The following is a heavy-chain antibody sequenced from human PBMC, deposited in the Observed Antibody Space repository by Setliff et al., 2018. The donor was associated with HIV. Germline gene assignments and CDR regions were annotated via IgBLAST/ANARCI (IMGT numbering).Heavy chain of an antibody. Sequence: PSETLSLTCAVSDYSISSGYYWGWIRQPPGKGLEWIGSIYHSGSTYYNPSLKSRVTISVDTSKNQFSLNLSSVTAADTAVYYCAKTSVGATGLYAFDIWGQGTMVTVSS. V-gene: IGHV4-38-2*01. CDR3: AKTSVGATGLYAFDI. J-gene: IGHJ3*02. CDR2: IYHSGST. CDR1: DYSISSGYY. D-gene: IGHD1-26*01.